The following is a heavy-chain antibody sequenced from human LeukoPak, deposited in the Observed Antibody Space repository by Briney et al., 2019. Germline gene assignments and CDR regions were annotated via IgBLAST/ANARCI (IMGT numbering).Heavy chain of an antibody. CDR2: IYPGDSDT. D-gene: IGHD5-18*01. J-gene: IGHJ6*02. CDR3: ARHLKVDTAMVTYHYYGMDV. CDR1: GYSFISYW. V-gene: IGHV5-51*01. Sequence: GESLKISCKGSGYSFISYWIGWVRQMPGKGLEWMGIIYPGDSDTRYSPSFQGQVTISADKSISTAYLQWSSLKASDTAMYYCARHLKVDTAMVTYHYYGMDVWGQGTTVTVSS.